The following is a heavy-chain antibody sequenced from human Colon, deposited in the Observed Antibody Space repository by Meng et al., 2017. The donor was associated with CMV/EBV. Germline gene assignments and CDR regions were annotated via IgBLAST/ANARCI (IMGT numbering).Heavy chain of an antibody. CDR1: GFTFSTQY. Sequence: QLVESGAGVKNPGASVKVSCKASGFTFSTQYIHWVRQAPGQGLEWLGIIKPSGGSTGYAQKFQGRVTMTRDTSTSTVYMELSSLRSEDTAMYYCTRDIVLWGQGTLVTVSS. J-gene: IGHJ4*02. CDR3: TRDIVL. V-gene: IGHV1-46*01. D-gene: IGHD2-15*01. CDR2: IKPSGGST.